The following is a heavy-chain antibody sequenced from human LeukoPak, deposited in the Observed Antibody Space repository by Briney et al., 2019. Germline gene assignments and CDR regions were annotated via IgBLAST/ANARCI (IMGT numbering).Heavy chain of an antibody. J-gene: IGHJ5*02. CDR2: INHSGST. Sequence: SETLSLTCAVYGGSFSGYYWSWIRQPPGKGLEWIGEINHSGSTNYNPSLKSRVTISVDTSKNQFSLKLSSVTAADTAVYYCARAGGYDFWSGYFGCWFDPWGQGTLVTVSS. D-gene: IGHD3-3*01. V-gene: IGHV4-34*01. CDR1: GGSFSGYY. CDR3: ARAGGYDFWSGYFGCWFDP.